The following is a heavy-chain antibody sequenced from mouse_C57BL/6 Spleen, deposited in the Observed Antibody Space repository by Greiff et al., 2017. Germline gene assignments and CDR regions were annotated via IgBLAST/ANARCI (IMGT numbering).Heavy chain of an antibody. CDR2: ISYDGSN. CDR3: ARGYGNWFAY. J-gene: IGHJ3*01. D-gene: IGHD2-10*02. V-gene: IGHV3-6*01. CDR1: GYSITSGYY. Sequence: VQLQQSGPGLVKPSQSLSLTCSVTGYSITSGYYWNWIRQFPGNKLEWMGYISYDGSNNYNPSLKNRISITRDTSKNQFFLKLNSVTTEDTATYYCARGYGNWFAYWGQGTLVTVSA.